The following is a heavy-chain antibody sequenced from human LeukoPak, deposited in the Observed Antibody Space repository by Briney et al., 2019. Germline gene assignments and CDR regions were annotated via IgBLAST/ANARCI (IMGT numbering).Heavy chain of an antibody. CDR2: ISAYNGNT. V-gene: IGHV1-18*01. Sequence: VKVSCKASGYTFTSYGISWVRPAPGQGLEWMGWISAYNGNTNYAQKLQGRVTMTTDTSTSTAYMELRSLRSDDTAVYYCARMRRYCSSTSCPHNWFDPWGQGTLVTVSS. J-gene: IGHJ5*02. D-gene: IGHD2-2*01. CDR1: GYTFTSYG. CDR3: ARMRRYCSSTSCPHNWFDP.